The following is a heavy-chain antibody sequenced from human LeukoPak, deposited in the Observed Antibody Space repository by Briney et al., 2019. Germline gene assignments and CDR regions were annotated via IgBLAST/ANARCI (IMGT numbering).Heavy chain of an antibody. CDR1: SASISTYY. V-gene: IGHV4-59*01. CDR3: ASRTIMITFGGVIAD. D-gene: IGHD3-16*02. Sequence: SETLSLTCTVSSASISTYYWSWIRQPPGKGLEWIGYIYHSGTSNYNPSLKSRVTMSVDTSKSQFSLSLSSVTSADTAVYYCASRTIMITFGGVIADWGQGTLVTVSS. J-gene: IGHJ4*02. CDR2: IYHSGTS.